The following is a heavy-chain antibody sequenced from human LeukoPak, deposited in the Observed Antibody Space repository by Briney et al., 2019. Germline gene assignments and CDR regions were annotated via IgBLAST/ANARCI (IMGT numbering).Heavy chain of an antibody. J-gene: IGHJ4*02. V-gene: IGHV1-46*01. CDR1: GYTFPST. Sequence: GASVKLSCKGSGYTFPSTNCNWRGKPPGQGLGWLGIINPGGGSTSFPQKFQGRVTMTRDTSTSTVYMEVSSLRSEDTAVYYCARGTPSGYRDFDYWGQGTLVSVSS. D-gene: IGHD3-22*01. CDR3: ARGTPSGYRDFDY. CDR2: INPGGGST.